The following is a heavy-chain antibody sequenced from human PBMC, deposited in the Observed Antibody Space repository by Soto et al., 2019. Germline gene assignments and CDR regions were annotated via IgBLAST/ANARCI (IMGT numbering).Heavy chain of an antibody. CDR2: ITFRGDYT. D-gene: IGHD1-26*01. J-gene: IGHJ4*02. CDR1: GFTFSSYA. V-gene: IGHV3-23*01. Sequence: EVQLLESGGGLVSPGGSLRLSCAASGFTFSSYAMSWVRQAPGKGLEWLAGITFRGDYTYYADSVKGRFSLSRDNSRNRLDLQMNNLKVEYTAVYYCAKLGTMGVFDNWGQGTLLTVSS. CDR3: AKLGTMGVFDN.